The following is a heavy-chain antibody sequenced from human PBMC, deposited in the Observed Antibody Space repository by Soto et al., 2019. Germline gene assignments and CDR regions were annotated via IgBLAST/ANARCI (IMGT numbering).Heavy chain of an antibody. J-gene: IGHJ4*02. CDR3: AKGYNWNDAVYPI. CDR2: IEPSDSYT. D-gene: IGHD1-1*01. Sequence: PGESLKISCKGSGYSFTSYWISWVRQMPGKGLEWMGRIEPSDSYTNYSPSFQGHVTISADKSISTAYLQWSSLKASDTAMYYCAKGYNWNDAVYPIWGQGTLVTVSS. CDR1: GYSFTSYW. V-gene: IGHV5-10-1*01.